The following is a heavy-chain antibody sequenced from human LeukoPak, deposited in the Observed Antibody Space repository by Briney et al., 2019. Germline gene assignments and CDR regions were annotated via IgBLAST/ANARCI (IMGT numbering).Heavy chain of an antibody. CDR3: ARGCGTSCVKEGLRLGD. Sequence: ASVKVSCKASGYTFTDYYIHWARQAPGQGLECMGWINPKSGGTSYVQKFQGRVTMTRDTSISTAYMELSSLRSDDTAVYYCARGCGTSCVKEGLRLGDWGQGTLVTVSS. D-gene: IGHD2-2*01. CDR2: INPKSGGT. CDR1: GYTFTDYY. V-gene: IGHV1-2*02. J-gene: IGHJ4*02.